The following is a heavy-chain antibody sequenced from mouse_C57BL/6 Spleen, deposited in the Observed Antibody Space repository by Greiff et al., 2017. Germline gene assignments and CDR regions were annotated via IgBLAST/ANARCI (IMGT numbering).Heavy chain of an antibody. CDR3: ARSYYGNYVYFDY. CDR1: VFTFTAYY. J-gene: IGHJ2*01. D-gene: IGHD2-1*01. CDR2: IRNKANGYTT. Sequence: EVMLVVSGGGLVQPGGSLSLSCAASVFTFTAYYMSWVRQPPGKALEWLGFIRNKANGYTTEYSASVKGRFTISRDNSKSILYLQMNALRAEDSATYYCARSYYGNYVYFDYWSQGTTRTVSS. V-gene: IGHV7-3*01.